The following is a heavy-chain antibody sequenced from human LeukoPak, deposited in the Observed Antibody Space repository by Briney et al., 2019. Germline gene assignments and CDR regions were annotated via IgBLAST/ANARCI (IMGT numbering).Heavy chain of an antibody. D-gene: IGHD3-3*01. CDR1: GYTFTSYY. V-gene: IGHV1-46*01. CDR2: INPSGGST. Sequence: GASVKVSCKASGYTFTSYYMHWVRQAPGQGLEWMGIINPSGGSTSYAQKFQGRVTITRNTSISTAYMELSSLRSEDTAVYYCARVPTGFWSGYSTMDVWGKGTTVTVSS. J-gene: IGHJ6*03. CDR3: ARVPTGFWSGYSTMDV.